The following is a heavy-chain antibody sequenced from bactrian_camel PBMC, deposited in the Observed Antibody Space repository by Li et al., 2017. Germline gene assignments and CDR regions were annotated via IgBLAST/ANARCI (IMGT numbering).Heavy chain of an antibody. J-gene: IGHJ6*01. D-gene: IGHD3*01. Sequence: HVQLVESGGGLVQPGGSLRLSCAASGYTYSSNCVAWFRQAPGKEREADAVIYTGGGSTYYADSVKGRFTISPDNAKNTVYLQMNSLKPEDTAMYYCAATSYGLILSCSAALADFGYWGQGTQVTVS. CDR1: GYTYSSNC. CDR3: AATSYGLILSCSAALADFGY. V-gene: IGHV3S1*01. CDR2: IYTGGGST.